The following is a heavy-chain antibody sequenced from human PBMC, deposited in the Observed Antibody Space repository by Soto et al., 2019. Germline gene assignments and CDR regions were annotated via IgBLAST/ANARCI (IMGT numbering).Heavy chain of an antibody. D-gene: IGHD4-17*01. CDR3: ARNGPVTALGY. J-gene: IGHJ4*02. CDR2: TYSGGDT. CDR1: GVTVGNNY. V-gene: IGHV3-66*01. Sequence: EVRLVESGGGLVQPGGSLRLSCAASGVTVGNNYMSWVRQAPGKCLEWVSVTYSGGDTRYADSVKRRFTMSRDSTTNTVYLQMDSLRAEDTAVYLCARNGPVTALGYWCQGSLVTVSS.